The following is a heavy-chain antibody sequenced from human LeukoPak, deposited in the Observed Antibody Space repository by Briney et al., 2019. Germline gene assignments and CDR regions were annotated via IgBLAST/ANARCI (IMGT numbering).Heavy chain of an antibody. CDR1: GFTFSNAW. CDR3: TGNYYGSGSYADFDY. CDR2: IKSKTDGGTT. V-gene: IGHV3-15*01. D-gene: IGHD3-10*01. Sequence: GGSLRLSCAASGFTFSNAWMSWVRQAPGKGLEWVGRIKSKTDGGTTDYAAPVKGRFTISRDDSKNTAYLQMDSLKTEDTAVYYCTGNYYGSGSYADFDYWGQGTLVTVSS. J-gene: IGHJ4*02.